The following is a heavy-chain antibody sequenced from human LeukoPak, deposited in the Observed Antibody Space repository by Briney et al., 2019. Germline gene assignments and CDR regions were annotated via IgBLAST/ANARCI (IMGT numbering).Heavy chain of an antibody. Sequence: ASVKVSCKASGYTFTGYYMHWVRQAPGQGLEWMGWINPNSGGTNYAQKFQGWVTMTRDTSISTAYMELSRLRSDDTAVYYCAITNDYGDYCLSYWGQGTLVTVSS. J-gene: IGHJ4*02. D-gene: IGHD4-17*01. CDR2: INPNSGGT. CDR1: GYTFTGYY. V-gene: IGHV1-2*04. CDR3: AITNDYGDYCLSY.